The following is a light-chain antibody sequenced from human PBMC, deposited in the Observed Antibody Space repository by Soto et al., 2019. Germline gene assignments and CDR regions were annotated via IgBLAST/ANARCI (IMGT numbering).Light chain of an antibody. CDR1: SSDVGGYNY. CDR2: EVS. J-gene: IGLJ2*01. Sequence: QSALTQPPSASGSPGQSVTISCTGTSSDVGGYNYVSWYQQHPGKAPKLMIYEVSKRPSGVPDRFSGSKSGNTASLTVSGLQAEDEADSYCTSHAGTTNLVFGGGTKLTVL. CDR3: TSHAGTTNLV. V-gene: IGLV2-8*01.